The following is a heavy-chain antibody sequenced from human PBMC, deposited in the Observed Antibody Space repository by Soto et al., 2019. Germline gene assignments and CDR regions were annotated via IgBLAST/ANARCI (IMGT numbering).Heavy chain of an antibody. Sequence: GASVKVSCKASGYTFTGYYMHWVRQAPGQGLEWMGWINPNSGGTNYAQKFQGWVTMTRDTSISTAYMELSRLRSDDTAVYYCARDPGPGRGYLGYYFDYWGQGTLVTVSS. CDR1: GYTFTGYY. CDR2: INPNSGGT. V-gene: IGHV1-2*04. CDR3: ARDPGPGRGYLGYYFDY. D-gene: IGHD5-18*01. J-gene: IGHJ4*02.